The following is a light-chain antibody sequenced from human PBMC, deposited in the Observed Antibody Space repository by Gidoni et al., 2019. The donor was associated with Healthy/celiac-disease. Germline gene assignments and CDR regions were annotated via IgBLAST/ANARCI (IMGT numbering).Light chain of an antibody. CDR1: QSVSSSY. V-gene: IGKV3-20*01. J-gene: IGKJ2*01. CDR3: QQYGSSPYT. CDR2: GAS. Sequence: EIVLTQSPGTLSLSPGERATLSCRASQSVSSSYVAWYQQKPGQAPRLLIYGASSRATGIPDRFSGSGSGTDFTLTSSRLEPEDFAVYYCQQYGSSPYTFGQGTKLEIK.